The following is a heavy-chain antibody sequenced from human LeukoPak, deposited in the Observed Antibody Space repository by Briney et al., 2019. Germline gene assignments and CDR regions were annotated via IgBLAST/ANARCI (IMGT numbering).Heavy chain of an antibody. CDR2: INPSGGST. CDR1: GYTFTAFH. V-gene: IGHV1-46*03. J-gene: IGHJ4*02. D-gene: IGHD6-19*01. Sequence: ASVTVSCKASGYTFTAFHLHWVRQAPGQGLEWMGIINPSGGSTSYAQKFQGRVTMTRDTSTSTVYMELSSLRSEDTAVYYCSLTVAESSVDYWGQGTLVTVSS. CDR3: SLTVAESSVDY.